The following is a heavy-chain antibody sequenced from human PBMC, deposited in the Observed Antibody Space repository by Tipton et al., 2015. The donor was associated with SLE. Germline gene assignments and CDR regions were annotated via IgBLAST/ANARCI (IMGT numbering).Heavy chain of an antibody. Sequence: TLSLTCTVSGGSISSHYWSWIRRPPGKGLEWIGYIYYSGSTYYNPSLKSRVTISVDTSKNQFSLKLSSVTAADTAVYYCARDTAHYGSGDGAFDIWGQGTMVTVSS. CDR2: IYYSGST. J-gene: IGHJ3*02. CDR3: ARDTAHYGSGDGAFDI. D-gene: IGHD3-10*01. CDR1: GGSISSHY. V-gene: IGHV4-59*11.